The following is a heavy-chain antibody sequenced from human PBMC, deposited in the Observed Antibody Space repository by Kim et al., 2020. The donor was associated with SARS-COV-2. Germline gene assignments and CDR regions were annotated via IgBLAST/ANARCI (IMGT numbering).Heavy chain of an antibody. Sequence: FQGRVTMTRDTSTSTVYMELSSLRSEETAVYYCARVGVFVRPKVNDAFDIWGQGTMVTVSS. J-gene: IGHJ3*02. CDR3: ARVGVFVRPKVNDAFDI. D-gene: IGHD3-10*02. V-gene: IGHV1-46*01.